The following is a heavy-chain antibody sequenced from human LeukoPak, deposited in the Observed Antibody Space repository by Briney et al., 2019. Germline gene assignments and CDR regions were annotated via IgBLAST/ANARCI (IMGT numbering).Heavy chain of an antibody. Sequence: GRSLRLSCAASGFTFDDYAMHWVRQAPGKGLEWVAFIRYDGSNKYYADSVKGRFTISRDNSKNTLYLQMNSLRAEDTAVYYCAKNPPRAAGGSEPDYWGQGTLVTVSS. D-gene: IGHD1-14*01. CDR1: GFTFDDYA. J-gene: IGHJ4*02. CDR3: AKNPPRAAGGSEPDY. V-gene: IGHV3-30*02. CDR2: IRYDGSNK.